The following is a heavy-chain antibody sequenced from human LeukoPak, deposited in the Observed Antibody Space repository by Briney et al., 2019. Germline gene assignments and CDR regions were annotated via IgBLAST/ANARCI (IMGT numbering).Heavy chain of an antibody. CDR2: VYPGDSDT. J-gene: IGHJ5*02. Sequence: GESLKISCKGSGYSFPTYWIGWVRQMPGKGLEWMGIVYPGDSDTRYSPSFQGQVTISADKSISPAYLQWSSLKASDTAMYYCASIEYSSSAGTGWFDPWGQGTLVTVSS. V-gene: IGHV5-51*01. CDR3: ASIEYSSSAGTGWFDP. CDR1: GYSFPTYW. D-gene: IGHD6-6*01.